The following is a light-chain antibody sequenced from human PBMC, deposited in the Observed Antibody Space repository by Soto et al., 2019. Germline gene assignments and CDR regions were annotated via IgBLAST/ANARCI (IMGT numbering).Light chain of an antibody. Sequence: ETEMTQSPATLSLSPGERATLSCRASQSVSSKLDWYQQKPGQAPRLLIYGASTRATGIPARFRGSGSGTEFTLTIDSLLSQDFVVYYCQQYNNWPPAFGGGTKVEIK. CDR1: QSVSSK. CDR3: QQYNNWPPA. V-gene: IGKV3-15*01. CDR2: GAS. J-gene: IGKJ4*01.